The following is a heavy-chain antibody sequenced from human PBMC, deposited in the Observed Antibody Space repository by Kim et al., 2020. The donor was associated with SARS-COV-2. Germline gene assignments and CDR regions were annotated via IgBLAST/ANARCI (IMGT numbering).Heavy chain of an antibody. CDR1: GYTFTSYG. CDR3: ARRGIAAAKDYYYYGMDV. Sequence: ASVKVSCKASGYTFTSYGISWVRQAPGQGLEWMGWISAYNGNTNYAQKLQGRVTMTTDTSTSTAYMELRSLRSDDTAVYYCARRGIAAAKDYYYYGMDVWGQGTTVTVSS. V-gene: IGHV1-18*01. CDR2: ISAYNGNT. D-gene: IGHD6-13*01. J-gene: IGHJ6*02.